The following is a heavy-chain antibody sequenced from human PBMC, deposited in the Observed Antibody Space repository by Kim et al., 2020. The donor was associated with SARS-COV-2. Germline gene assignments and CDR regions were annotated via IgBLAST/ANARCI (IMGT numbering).Heavy chain of an antibody. J-gene: IGHJ4*02. CDR3: AKVSFPNWHSGYFDY. Sequence: GGSLRLSCVASGFSFSRHGMHWLRQVPGKGLEWLAVMSYNGGSISYADSVRGRFTISRDNAKNTLYLQMNSLRADDTAVYYCAKVSFPNWHSGYFDYWGQGTLVTVSS. CDR2: MSYNGGSI. V-gene: IGHV3-30*18. CDR1: GFSFSRHG. D-gene: IGHD1-7*01.